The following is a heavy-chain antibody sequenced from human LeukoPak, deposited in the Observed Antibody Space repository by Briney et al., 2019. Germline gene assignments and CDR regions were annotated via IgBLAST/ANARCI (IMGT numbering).Heavy chain of an antibody. CDR1: GGSFSGYY. D-gene: IGHD1-26*01. J-gene: IGHJ5*02. CDR3: ARGPLVGATSWFDP. V-gene: IGHV4-34*01. Sequence: SDTLSLTCAVYGGSFSGYYWSWIRQPPGKGLEWIGEINHSGSSSYNPSLKSRVTISVDTSKNQFSLKLRSVTAADTAVYYCARGPLVGATSWFDPWGQGTLVTVSS. CDR2: INHSGSS.